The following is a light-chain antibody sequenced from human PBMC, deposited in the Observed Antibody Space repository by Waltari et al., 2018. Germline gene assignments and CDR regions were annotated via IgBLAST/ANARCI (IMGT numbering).Light chain of an antibody. V-gene: IGKV3-20*01. CDR2: GAS. CDR1: QSVGRS. CDR3: QHYVRLPAT. J-gene: IGKJ1*01. Sequence: EIVLTQSPGPLSLSPGERATLSCRASQSVGRSLAWYQQKPGQAPRLLIYGASNSATGIPDRFSGSGSGTDFSLTISRLELEDFAVYYCQHYVRLPATFGQGTKVEIK.